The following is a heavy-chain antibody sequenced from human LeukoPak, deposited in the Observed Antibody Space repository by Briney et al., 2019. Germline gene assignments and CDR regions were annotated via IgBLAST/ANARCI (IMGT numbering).Heavy chain of an antibody. D-gene: IGHD2-2*01. CDR2: IIPIFGTA. J-gene: IGHJ4*02. Sequence: SVKVSCKASGGTFSSYAISWVRQAPGQGLEWMGGIIPIFGTANYAQKFQGRVTITADKSTSTAYMELSSLRSEDTAVYYCARDAGYCSSTSCYQLDYWGQGTLVTVSS. V-gene: IGHV1-69*06. CDR3: ARDAGYCSSTSCYQLDY. CDR1: GGTFSSYA.